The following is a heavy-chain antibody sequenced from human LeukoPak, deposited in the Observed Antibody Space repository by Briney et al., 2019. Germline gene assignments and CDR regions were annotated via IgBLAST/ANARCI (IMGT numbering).Heavy chain of an antibody. Sequence: GRSLRLSCAASGFTFDDYAMHWVRQAPGKGLEWVSGISWNGGSIGYADSVKGRFTISRDNAKNSLYLQMNSLRAEDTALYYCAKDMRYSGSYYGFDYWGQGTLVTVSS. CDR3: AKDMRYSGSYYGFDY. CDR2: ISWNGGSI. CDR1: GFTFDDYA. V-gene: IGHV3-9*01. J-gene: IGHJ4*02. D-gene: IGHD1-26*01.